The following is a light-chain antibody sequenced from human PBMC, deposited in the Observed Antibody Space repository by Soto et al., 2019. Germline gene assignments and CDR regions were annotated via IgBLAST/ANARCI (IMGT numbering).Light chain of an antibody. Sequence: DIHMTQSPSTLSASVGDRVTITCRASQSISVWLAWYQQKMGKAPKLLVYQASSLESGVPSRFSGSGSGTEFTLTISSLQPDDFATYYCQHYSGFPPWTFGQGTKVDIK. V-gene: IGKV1-5*03. CDR2: QAS. CDR3: QHYSGFPPWT. J-gene: IGKJ1*01. CDR1: QSISVW.